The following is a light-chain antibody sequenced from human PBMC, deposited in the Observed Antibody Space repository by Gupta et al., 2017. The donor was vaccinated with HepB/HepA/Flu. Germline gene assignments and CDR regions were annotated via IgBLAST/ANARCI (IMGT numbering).Light chain of an antibody. CDR3: QPWVSGSGYA. V-gene: IGLV4-69*01. CDR1: SGHSSYA. CDR2: VNSDGSH. Sequence: QLVLTQSPSASASLGASVKLTCTLSSGHSSYAIEWPQQEPEKGPRYLMKVNSDGSHNKGDGIPDRFSGSSSGAARSLTISGRQREEEADYYCQPWVSGSGYAFGTGTKGTVL. J-gene: IGLJ1*01.